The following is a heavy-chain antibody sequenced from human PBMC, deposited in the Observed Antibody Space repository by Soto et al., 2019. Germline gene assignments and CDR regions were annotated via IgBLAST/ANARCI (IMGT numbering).Heavy chain of an antibody. J-gene: IGHJ6*02. CDR2: IMPVFATP. CDR1: GGTFSTSA. V-gene: IGHV1-69*12. CDR3: ERDIDRQHLGGNYYYILDV. D-gene: IGHD1-26*01. Sequence: QVQLMQSGAEVKKPGSSVKVSCKASGGTFSTSAISWVRQAPGEGLEWVGGIMPVFATPDYAQKFQGRVTISADESTTTAYLELTSLTTDDTAVYYCERDIDRQHLGGNYYYILDVWGQGTAITVSS.